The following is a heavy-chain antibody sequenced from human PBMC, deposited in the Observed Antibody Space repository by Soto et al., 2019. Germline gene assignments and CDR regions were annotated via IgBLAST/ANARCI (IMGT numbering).Heavy chain of an antibody. J-gene: IGHJ6*02. D-gene: IGHD1-26*01. CDR3: ARGQGSGSSYYYYGMDV. Sequence: ASVKVSCKASGYTFTSYDINWVRQATGQGLEWMGWMNPNRGNTGYAQKFQGRVTMTRNTSISPVYMELSSLRSEDTAVYYCARGQGSGSSYYYYGMDVWGQGTTVTVSS. CDR1: GYTFTSYD. V-gene: IGHV1-8*01. CDR2: MNPNRGNT.